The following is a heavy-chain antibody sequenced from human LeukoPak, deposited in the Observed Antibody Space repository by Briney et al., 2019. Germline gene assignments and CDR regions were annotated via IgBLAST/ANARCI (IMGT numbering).Heavy chain of an antibody. CDR1: GFPFSTYA. CDR3: AKDSPAMAKFDY. J-gene: IGHJ4*02. CDR2: LSNSGGST. D-gene: IGHD5-18*01. V-gene: IGHV3-23*01. Sequence: PGGSLRLSCAASGFPFSTYAMSWVRQAPGKGLEWVSALSNSGGSTFYADSVRGRFTISRDTSKNTLYLQMNSLRAEDTAVYYCAKDSPAMAKFDYWGQGTLVTVSS.